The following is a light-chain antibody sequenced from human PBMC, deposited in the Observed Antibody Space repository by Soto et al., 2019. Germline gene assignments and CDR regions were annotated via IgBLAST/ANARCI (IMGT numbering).Light chain of an antibody. Sequence: QSVLTQPASVSGSPGQSITISCTGTSGDVGSFNLVSWYQQHPGKAPKLIIYEVSRPPSGVSNRFSGSKSGNTASLTISGLQAEDEADYYCCSYAGSSTLDVFGAGTKLTVL. CDR3: CSYAGSSTLDV. V-gene: IGLV2-23*02. CDR1: SGDVGSFNL. CDR2: EVS. J-gene: IGLJ1*01.